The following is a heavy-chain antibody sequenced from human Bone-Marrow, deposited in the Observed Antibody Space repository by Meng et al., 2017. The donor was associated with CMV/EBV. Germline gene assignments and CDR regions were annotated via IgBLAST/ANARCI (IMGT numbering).Heavy chain of an antibody. CDR3: AGEYTNSSAHLGDYFDY. J-gene: IGHJ4*02. D-gene: IGHD6-6*01. V-gene: IGHV4-59*01. CDR1: GGSISSYY. Sequence: SETLSLTCTVSGGSISSYYWSWIRQPPGKGLEWIGSIYYSGSTNYSPSLKSRVTISVDTSKNQFSLNLTSVTAADTAVYYCAGEYTNSSAHLGDYFDYWGQGTLVTVAS. CDR2: IYYSGST.